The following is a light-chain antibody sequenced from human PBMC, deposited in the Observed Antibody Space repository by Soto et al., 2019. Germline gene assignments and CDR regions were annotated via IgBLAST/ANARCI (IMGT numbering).Light chain of an antibody. Sequence: AIQMTQSPSSLSASVGDRVSITCRASQGIRNDLGWYQQKPGKAPKLLIYAASTLQSGVPLRFSGSGSGTDFTLTISSLQPEDVATYYCQNFDSAPQTFGQGTKVDIK. CDR1: QGIRND. V-gene: IGKV1-6*01. CDR2: AAS. J-gene: IGKJ1*01. CDR3: QNFDSAPQT.